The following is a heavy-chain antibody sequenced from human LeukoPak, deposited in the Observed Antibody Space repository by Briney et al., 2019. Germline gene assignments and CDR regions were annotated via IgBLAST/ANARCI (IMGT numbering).Heavy chain of an antibody. CDR1: GFTFSSYW. D-gene: IGHD6-13*01. CDR2: IKQDGSEK. J-gene: IGHJ4*02. Sequence: PGGSLRLSCGASGFTFSSYWMSWVRQAPGKGLEWVANIKQDGSEKYYVDSVKGRFTISRDNAKNSLYLQMNSLRAEDTAVYYCAREAGYSSSWVIDYWGQGTLVTVSS. CDR3: AREAGYSSSWVIDY. V-gene: IGHV3-7*01.